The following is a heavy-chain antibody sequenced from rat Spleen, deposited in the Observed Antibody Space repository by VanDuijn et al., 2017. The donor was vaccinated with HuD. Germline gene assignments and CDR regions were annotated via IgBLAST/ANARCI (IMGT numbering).Heavy chain of an antibody. D-gene: IGHD1-12*03. J-gene: IGHJ2*01. CDR1: GFSLTNYH. Sequence: QVQLKESGPGLVQPSQTLSLTCAVSGFSLTNYHINWVRQPPGKGLEWMGLIWGNGNTNYNSALKSRLSISRDTSKSQVYLKMNSLQTEDTATYSCASQHYYDGYHRDFWGQGVMVTVSS. CDR2: IWGNGNT. CDR3: ASQHYYDGYHRDF. V-gene: IGHV2-13*01.